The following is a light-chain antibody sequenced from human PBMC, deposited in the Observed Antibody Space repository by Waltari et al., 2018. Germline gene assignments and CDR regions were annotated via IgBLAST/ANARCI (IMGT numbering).Light chain of an antibody. Sequence: EIVLTQSPGTLSLSLGERATVSCRASQSVSRALAWYQQKPGQAPRLLIYGASTRATGIPDRFSGSGAGTDFSLTISRLAADDFAVYYCKNDWRLPVTFGQGTTVEI. CDR1: QSVSRA. CDR2: GAS. J-gene: IGKJ1*01. CDR3: KNDWRLPVT. V-gene: IGKV3-20*01.